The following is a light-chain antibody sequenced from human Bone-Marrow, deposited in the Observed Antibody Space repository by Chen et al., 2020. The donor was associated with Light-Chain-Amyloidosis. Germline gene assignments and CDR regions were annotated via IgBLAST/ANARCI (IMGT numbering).Light chain of an antibody. V-gene: IGLV3-25*03. CDR3: QTADSRGVYGVI. CDR1: DLPTKY. Sequence: SYVLTQPPSVSVSPGQTARITCSGDDLPTKYAYWYQHKPGQAPVLVIHRDTERPSGIAERFSGSSSGTTASLASRGVHAEVEADYHCQTADSRGVYGVIFHGGTKLTFL. CDR2: RDT. J-gene: IGLJ2*01.